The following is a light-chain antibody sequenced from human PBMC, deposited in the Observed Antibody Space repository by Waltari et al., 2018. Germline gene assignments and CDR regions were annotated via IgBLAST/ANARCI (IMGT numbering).Light chain of an antibody. J-gene: IGLJ2*01. CDR1: SSDVGSFNL. Sequence: QSALTQPASVSGSPGQSITISCTGTSSDVGSFNLVPWYQLLPGKAPQLLISEVNKRPSGVSIRFFGSKSGITASLTISGLQTGDEADYYCCSYAGSTSYVVFGGGTKLTVL. V-gene: IGLV2-23*02. CDR3: CSYAGSTSYVV. CDR2: EVN.